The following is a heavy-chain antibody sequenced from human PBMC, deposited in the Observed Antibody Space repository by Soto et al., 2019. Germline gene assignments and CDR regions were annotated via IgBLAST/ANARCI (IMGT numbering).Heavy chain of an antibody. D-gene: IGHD7-27*01. J-gene: IGHJ6*03. CDR3: ARDLSWGSNWYYYMDV. CDR1: GFIISDCA. Sequence: PGGSLKLSCANSGFIISDCAMNWVRKAPGQGLEWVLYISSSSSVIDYADYVKGRFTVSRDNARNSLYLQMNSLRAEDTAVYYCARDLSWGSNWYYYMDVWGKGT. V-gene: IGHV3-48*01. CDR2: ISSSSSVI.